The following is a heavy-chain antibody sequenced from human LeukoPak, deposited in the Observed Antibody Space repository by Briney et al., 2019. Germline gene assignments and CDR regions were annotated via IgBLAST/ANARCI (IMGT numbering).Heavy chain of an antibody. Sequence: GASVKVSCKASGYTFTGYYMHWVRQAPGQGLEWRGWINPKSGGTNYAQKFQGRVTMTRDTSISTAYMELSRLRSDDTAVYYCARALMSSIAARSVDYWGQGTLVTVSS. J-gene: IGHJ4*02. CDR2: INPKSGGT. D-gene: IGHD6-6*01. CDR1: GYTFTGYY. V-gene: IGHV1-2*02. CDR3: ARALMSSIAARSVDY.